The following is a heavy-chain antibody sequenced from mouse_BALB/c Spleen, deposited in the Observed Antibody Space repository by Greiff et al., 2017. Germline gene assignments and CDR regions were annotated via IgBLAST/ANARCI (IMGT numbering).Heavy chain of an antibody. Sequence: QVQLQQSGPGLVQPSQSLSITCTVSGFSLTSYGVHWVRQSPGKGLEWLGVIWSGGSTDYNAAFISRLSISKDNSKSQVFFKMNSLQADDTAIYYCARNAAGYRRYYAMDYWGQGTSVTVSS. CDR3: ARNAAGYRRYYAMDY. D-gene: IGHD2-14*01. V-gene: IGHV2-4-1*01. CDR1: GFSLTSYG. CDR2: IWSGGST. J-gene: IGHJ4*01.